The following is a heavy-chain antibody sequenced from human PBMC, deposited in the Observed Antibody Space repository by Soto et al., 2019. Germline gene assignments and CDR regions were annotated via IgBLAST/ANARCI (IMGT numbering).Heavy chain of an antibody. CDR3: AKDLSGVTVIDATQGFDS. Sequence: QVQLVESGGRVVQPGRSLRLSCATSGFNFYSHGMHWVRQSPGKGLEWVAVISYDGSNKYYMESVKGRFTISRENSKNTLSLQMNSLRAEDTAVYYCAKDLSGVTVIDATQGFDSWGQGTLVTVSS. V-gene: IGHV3-30*18. CDR2: ISYDGSNK. J-gene: IGHJ4*02. CDR1: GFNFYSHG. D-gene: IGHD2-15*01.